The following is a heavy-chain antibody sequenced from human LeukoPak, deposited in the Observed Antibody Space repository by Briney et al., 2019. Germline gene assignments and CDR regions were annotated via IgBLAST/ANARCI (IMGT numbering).Heavy chain of an antibody. D-gene: IGHD3-9*01. Sequence: GESPKISCKGSGYSFTSYWIGWVRQMPGKGLEWMGIIYPGDSDTRYSPSFQGQVTISADKSISTAYLQWSSLKASDTAMYYCARVGIYDILTGYYPSGYFDLWGRGTLVTVSS. CDR3: ARVGIYDILTGYYPSGYFDL. V-gene: IGHV5-51*01. CDR2: IYPGDSDT. CDR1: GYSFTSYW. J-gene: IGHJ2*01.